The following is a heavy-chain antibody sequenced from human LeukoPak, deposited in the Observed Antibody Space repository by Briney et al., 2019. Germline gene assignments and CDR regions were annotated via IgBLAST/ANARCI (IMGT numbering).Heavy chain of an antibody. CDR3: ARDLDYYGSGSFDY. J-gene: IGHJ4*02. CDR2: IDLLGSST. D-gene: IGHD3-10*01. Sequence: GASVKVSCKASGYSFTNYWLHWVRQAPGQGLEWMGVIDLLGSSTNYAQMFQGRVTMTWDTSTSTVYMELSSLRSEDTAVYYCARDLDYYGSGSFDYWGQGTLVTVSS. V-gene: IGHV1-46*01. CDR1: GYSFTNYW.